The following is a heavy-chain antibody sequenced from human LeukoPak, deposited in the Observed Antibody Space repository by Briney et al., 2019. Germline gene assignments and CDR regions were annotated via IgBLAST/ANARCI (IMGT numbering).Heavy chain of an antibody. J-gene: IGHJ6*03. CDR1: GGSISSSSYY. CDR3: ARPDYYYYHMDV. V-gene: IGHV4-39*01. Sequence: PSETLSLTCSVSGGSISSSSYYWGWIRQPPGKGLVWIGNIYYSGSTYYNPSLKSRVTIYVDTSKNQFSLKLSSVTAADTAVYYCARPDYYYYHMDVWGKGATVTVSS. CDR2: IYYSGST.